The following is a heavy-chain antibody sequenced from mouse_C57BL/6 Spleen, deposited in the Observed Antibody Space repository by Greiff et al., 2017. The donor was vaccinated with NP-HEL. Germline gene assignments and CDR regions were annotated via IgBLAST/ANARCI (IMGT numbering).Heavy chain of an antibody. CDR3: ARGGYDSWFAY. V-gene: IGHV14-2*01. Sequence: VQLQQSGAELVKPGASVKLSCTASGFNIKDYYMHWVKQRTEQGLEWIGRIDPEDGETKYDPKFYGKATKTADTAANSAYLQLGSLAPDDTAVYYCARGGYDSWFAYWGQGTLVTVSA. CDR2: IDPEDGET. CDR1: GFNIKDYY. J-gene: IGHJ3*01. D-gene: IGHD2-2*01.